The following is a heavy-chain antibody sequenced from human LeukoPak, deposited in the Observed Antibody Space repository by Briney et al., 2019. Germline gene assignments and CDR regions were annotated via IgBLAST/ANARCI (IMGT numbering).Heavy chain of an antibody. J-gene: IGHJ4*02. CDR2: INPNSGGT. V-gene: IGHV1-2*02. CDR3: ARHTLYGSGSYYVYYFDY. D-gene: IGHD3-10*01. CDR1: GYTFTGYY. Sequence: ASVKVSCKASGYTFTGYYMHWVRQPPGQGLEWMGWINPNSGGTNYAQKFQGRVTMTRDTSISTAYMELSRLRSDDTAVYYCARHTLYGSGSYYVYYFDYWGQGTLVTVSS.